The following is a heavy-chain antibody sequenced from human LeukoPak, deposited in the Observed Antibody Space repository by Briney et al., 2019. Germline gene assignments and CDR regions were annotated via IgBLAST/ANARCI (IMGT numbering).Heavy chain of an antibody. CDR2: VSKTGNT. CDR1: SASVTTHY. Sequence: SETLSLTCTVSSASVTTHYWAWIRQPPGKGLGWIGFVSKTGNTNYNLSLKSRVTISADTSKNIFSLKLRTLTAAGTAVYFCARRGAPSKLYYFDSWGPGTLVIVSS. V-gene: IGHV4-59*08. D-gene: IGHD1-26*01. CDR3: ARRGAPSKLYYFDS. J-gene: IGHJ4*02.